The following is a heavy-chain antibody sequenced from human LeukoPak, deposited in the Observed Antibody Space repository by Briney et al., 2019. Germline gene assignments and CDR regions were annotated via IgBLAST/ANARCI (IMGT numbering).Heavy chain of an antibody. CDR3: VRGYSFGPYGMDV. D-gene: IGHD2-15*01. V-gene: IGHV3-64D*09. CDR2: ISDSGGST. Sequence: GGSLRLSCSASGFPFSSYAMHCVRQAPGKGLEYVSAISDSGGSTYYADSVKGRFTIFRDNSKNTLYLQMSSLRAEDTAVYFCVRGYSFGPYGMDVWGQGTTVTVSS. CDR1: GFPFSSYA. J-gene: IGHJ6*02.